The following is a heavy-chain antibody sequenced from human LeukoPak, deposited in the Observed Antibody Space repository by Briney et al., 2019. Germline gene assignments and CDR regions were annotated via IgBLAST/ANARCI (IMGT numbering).Heavy chain of an antibody. CDR3: ARGWDNWSRGALGY. CDR2: INHSGST. J-gene: IGHJ4*02. D-gene: IGHD1-20*01. CDR1: GGSFSGYY. V-gene: IGHV4-34*01. Sequence: SETLSLTCAVYGGSFSGYYWSWIRQPPGKGLEWIGEINHSGSTNYNPSLKSRVTISVDTSKNQFSLKLSSVTAADTAVYYCARGWDNWSRGALGYWGQGTLVTVSS.